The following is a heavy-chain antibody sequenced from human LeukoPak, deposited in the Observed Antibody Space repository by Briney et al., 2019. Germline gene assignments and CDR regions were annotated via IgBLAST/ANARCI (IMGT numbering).Heavy chain of an antibody. D-gene: IGHD5-18*01. CDR2: IYSGGST. CDR3: ARVIQLWYEASFDY. V-gene: IGHV3-66*01. CDR1: GFTFSSNY. J-gene: IGHJ4*02. Sequence: GGSLRLSCAASGFTFSSNYMSWVRQAPGKGLEWVSVIYSGGSTYYADSVKGRFTISRDNSKNTLYLQMNSLRAEDTAVYYCARVIQLWYEASFDYWGQGTLVTVSS.